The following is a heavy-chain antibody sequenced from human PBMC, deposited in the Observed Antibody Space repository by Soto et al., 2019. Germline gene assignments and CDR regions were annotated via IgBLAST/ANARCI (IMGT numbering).Heavy chain of an antibody. D-gene: IGHD5-18*01. V-gene: IGHV5-10-1*01. CDR1: GYSFAGYW. CDR3: ARYICASDTGPNFQHYFDY. J-gene: IGHJ4*01. Sequence: GESLKISCKGSGYSFAGYWITWVRQKPGKGLEWMGRIDPSDSQTYYSPSFRGHVTISVTKSITTVFLQWSSLRASDTAMYYCARYICASDTGPNFQHYFDYRGQEPPCTVSS. CDR2: IDPSDSQT.